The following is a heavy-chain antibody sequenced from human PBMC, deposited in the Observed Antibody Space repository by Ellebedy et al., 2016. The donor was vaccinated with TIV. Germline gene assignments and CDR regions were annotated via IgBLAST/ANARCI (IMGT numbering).Heavy chain of an antibody. Sequence: AASVKVSCKPSGWTIIDYNIRRVRQAPGQGLECVGWIKCNSGGTNYAQKLQGRVTVTGDTSISTAYMELSRLVSDDTAVYYCVRDLTNYGSSSYWGQGTPVTVSS. V-gene: IGHV1-2*02. CDR1: GWTIIDYN. CDR2: IKCNSGGT. CDR3: VRDLTNYGSSSY. J-gene: IGHJ4*02. D-gene: IGHD3-22*01.